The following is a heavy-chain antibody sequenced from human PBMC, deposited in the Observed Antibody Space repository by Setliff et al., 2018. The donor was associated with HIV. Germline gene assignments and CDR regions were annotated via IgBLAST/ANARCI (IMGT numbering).Heavy chain of an antibody. J-gene: IGHJ3*02. D-gene: IGHD3-9*01. CDR3: ARVLRYFDLPQSNFDAFDI. CDR1: GGSISSGDYY. V-gene: IGHV4-30-4*08. Sequence: SETLSLTCTVSGGSISSGDYYWSWIRQPPGKGLEWIGYIYYSGSTYYNPSLKSRVTISVDTSKNQFSLKLGSVTAADTAVYYCARVLRYFDLPQSNFDAFDIWGQGTMVTVSS. CDR2: IYYSGST.